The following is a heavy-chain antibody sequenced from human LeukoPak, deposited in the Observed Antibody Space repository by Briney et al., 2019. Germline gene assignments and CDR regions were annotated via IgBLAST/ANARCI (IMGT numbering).Heavy chain of an antibody. V-gene: IGHV4-34*01. Sequence: PGGSLRLSCVASGFTFSIYTMSWVRQPPGKGLEWIGEINHSGSTNYNPSLKSRVTISVDTSKNQFSLKLSSVTAADTAVYYCARARYSSGWSVGGGYYYYYYGMDVWGQGTTVTVSS. CDR1: GFTFSIYT. J-gene: IGHJ6*02. CDR3: ARARYSSGWSVGGGYYYYYYGMDV. D-gene: IGHD6-19*01. CDR2: INHSGST.